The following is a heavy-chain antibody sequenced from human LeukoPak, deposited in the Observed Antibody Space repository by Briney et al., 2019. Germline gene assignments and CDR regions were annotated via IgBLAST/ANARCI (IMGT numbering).Heavy chain of an antibody. CDR1: GYSFTGYW. CDR2: IYGADYTT. Sequence: GESLKISCKGSGYSFTGYWIGWVRQMPGKGLEWMGVIYGADYTTIYSPPFHGQITISADKSISTAYLQWTSLKASDTAMYYCARRPAGTRTSDYWGQGALVTVSS. J-gene: IGHJ4*02. D-gene: IGHD1-7*01. V-gene: IGHV5-51*01. CDR3: ARRPAGTRTSDY.